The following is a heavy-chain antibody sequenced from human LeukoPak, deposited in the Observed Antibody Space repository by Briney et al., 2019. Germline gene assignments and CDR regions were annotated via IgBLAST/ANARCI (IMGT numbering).Heavy chain of an antibody. D-gene: IGHD3-9*01. CDR1: GFTFSSYS. Sequence: GGSLRLSCAASGFTFSSYSMNWVRQAPGKGLEWVSSISSSSSYIYYADSVKGRFTISRDNAKNSLYLQMNSLRAEDTAVYYCAREVPPGPLDHFDYWGQGTLVTVSS. CDR2: ISSSSSYI. CDR3: AREVPPGPLDHFDY. J-gene: IGHJ4*02. V-gene: IGHV3-21*01.